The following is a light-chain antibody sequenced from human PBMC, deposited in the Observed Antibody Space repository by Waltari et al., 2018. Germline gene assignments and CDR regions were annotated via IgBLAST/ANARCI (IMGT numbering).Light chain of an antibody. Sequence: YQQPPGTAPQLMFYEVSDRPSGVPDRFSGSKSGNTASLTISGLQPEDEADYYCNSFTTSTTWVFGGGTRVTVL. CDR3: NSFTTSTTWV. CDR2: EVS. J-gene: IGLJ3*02. V-gene: IGLV2-18*02.